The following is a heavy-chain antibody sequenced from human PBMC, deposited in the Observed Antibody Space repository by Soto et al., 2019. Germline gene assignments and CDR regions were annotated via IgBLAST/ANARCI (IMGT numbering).Heavy chain of an antibody. CDR3: ARDYLGDSGSYPPDY. CDR2: ISSSSSYI. J-gene: IGHJ4*02. CDR1: GFTFSSYS. V-gene: IGHV3-21*01. Sequence: EVQLVESGGGLVKPGGSLRLSCAASGFTFSSYSMNWVRQAPGKGLEWVSSISSSSSYIYCADSVKGRFTISRDNAKNSLYLQMNSLRAEDTAVYYCARDYLGDSGSYPPDYWGQGTLVTVSS. D-gene: IGHD1-26*01.